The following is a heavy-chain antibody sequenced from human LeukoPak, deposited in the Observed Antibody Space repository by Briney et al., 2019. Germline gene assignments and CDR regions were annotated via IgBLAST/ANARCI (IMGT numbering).Heavy chain of an antibody. D-gene: IGHD4-23*01. V-gene: IGHV4-34*01. Sequence: PSETLSLTCAVYGGSFSGYYWSWIRQPPGKGLEWIGEINHSGSTNYNPSLKSRVTISVDTSKNQFSLKLSSVTAADTAVYYCATGRGYGGNSLNSYFDYWGQGTLVTVSS. CDR3: ATGRGYGGNSLNSYFDY. CDR2: INHSGST. CDR1: GGSFSGYY. J-gene: IGHJ4*02.